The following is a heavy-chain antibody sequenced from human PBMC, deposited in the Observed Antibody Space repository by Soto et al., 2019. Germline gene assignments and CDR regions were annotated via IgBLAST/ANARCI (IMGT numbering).Heavy chain of an antibody. CDR2: IYYSGST. CDR3: ARQESDGGDS. D-gene: IGHD3-10*01. CDR1: GGSISSSSYY. Sequence: PSETLSLTCTVSGGSISSSSYYWGWIRQPPGKGLEWIGSIYYSGSTYYNPSLKSRVTISVDTSKNQFSLKLSSVTAADTAVYYCARQESDGGDSWGQGTLVTVSS. V-gene: IGHV4-39*01. J-gene: IGHJ4*02.